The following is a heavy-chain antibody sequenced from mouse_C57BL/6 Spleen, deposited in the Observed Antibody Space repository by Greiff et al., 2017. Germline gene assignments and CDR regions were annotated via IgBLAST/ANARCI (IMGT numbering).Heavy chain of an antibody. D-gene: IGHD1-1*01. CDR2: IDPSDSYT. J-gene: IGHJ3*01. CDR1: GYTFTSYW. CDR3: ARYYGSEAWFAY. V-gene: IGHV1-69*01. Sequence: QVQLQQPGAELVMPGASVKLSCKASGYTFTSYWMHWVKQRPGQGLEWIGEIDPSDSYTNYNQKFKGKSTLTVDKSSSTAYMQLSSLTSEDSAVYYCARYYGSEAWFAYWGQGTLVTVSA.